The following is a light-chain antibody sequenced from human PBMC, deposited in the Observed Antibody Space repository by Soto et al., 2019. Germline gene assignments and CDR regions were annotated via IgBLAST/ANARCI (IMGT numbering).Light chain of an antibody. CDR1: ESISSY. J-gene: IGKJ4*01. CDR2: DAS. CDR3: QQRSNWPLT. Sequence: EIVLTQSPATLSLSPGERATLSCRASESISSYLAWYQQRPGQAPSLLIYDASNRATGIPARFSGSGSGTDFTLTIDNLEPEDFAVYYCQQRSNWPLTFGGGTKVEI. V-gene: IGKV3-11*01.